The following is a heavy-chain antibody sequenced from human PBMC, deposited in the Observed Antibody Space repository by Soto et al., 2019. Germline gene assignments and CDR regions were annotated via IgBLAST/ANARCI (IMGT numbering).Heavy chain of an antibody. D-gene: IGHD3-22*01. CDR1: GFTFSSYS. Sequence: LRLSCAASGFTFSSYSMGWVRQAPGKGLEWVSYITSSSSTLYYADSVEGRFTISRDNAKNSLYLQMNSLRDEDTAVYYCARVYYYDSSALFDPWGQGTLVTVSS. V-gene: IGHV3-48*02. CDR3: ARVYYYDSSALFDP. J-gene: IGHJ5*02. CDR2: ITSSSSTL.